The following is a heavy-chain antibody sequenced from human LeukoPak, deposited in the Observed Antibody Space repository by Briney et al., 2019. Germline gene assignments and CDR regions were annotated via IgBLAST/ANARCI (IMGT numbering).Heavy chain of an antibody. Sequence: GGSLRLSCAASGFTFSSYAMHWVRQAPGKGLEWVAVISYDGSNKYYADSVKGRFTISRDNSKNTLYLQMNSLRSEDMAVYYCARDQELLWFGEPKYYFDYWGQGTLVTVSS. CDR3: ARDQELLWFGEPKYYFDY. J-gene: IGHJ4*02. V-gene: IGHV3-30*04. D-gene: IGHD3-10*01. CDR2: ISYDGSNK. CDR1: GFTFSSYA.